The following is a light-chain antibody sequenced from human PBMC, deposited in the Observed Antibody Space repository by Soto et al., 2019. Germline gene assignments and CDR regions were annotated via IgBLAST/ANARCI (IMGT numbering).Light chain of an antibody. Sequence: DIHMTQSPSSLSASVGDRVTITCRASQGISTYLNWYQQKPGKAPKVLIYAASSLQSGVPSKFSGSGSGTDFTLTISSLQPEDFATYYCQQYNSYPLTFGGGTKVDI. CDR2: AAS. V-gene: IGKV1-16*02. J-gene: IGKJ4*01. CDR3: QQYNSYPLT. CDR1: QGISTY.